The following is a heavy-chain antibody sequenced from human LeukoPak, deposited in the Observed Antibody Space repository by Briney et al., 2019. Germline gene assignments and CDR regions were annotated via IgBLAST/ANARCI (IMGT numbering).Heavy chain of an antibody. CDR1: GFTFSSYG. J-gene: IGHJ4*02. V-gene: IGHV3-33*01. CDR2: IWYDGSNK. CDR3: ARGRGGSCPDY. Sequence: GGSLRLSCAASGFTFSSYGMHWVRQAPGKGLEWVAVIWYDGSNKYYADSVKGRFTISRDNSKNTLYLQMNSLRAEDTAVYYCARGRGGSCPDYWGQGTLVTVSS. D-gene: IGHD2-15*01.